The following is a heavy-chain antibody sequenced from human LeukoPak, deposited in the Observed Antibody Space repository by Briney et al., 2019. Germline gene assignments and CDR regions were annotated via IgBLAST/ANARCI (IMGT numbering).Heavy chain of an antibody. V-gene: IGHV3-30*02. D-gene: IGHD2-2*01. CDR3: AKDQCTRTSCDGYPGY. J-gene: IGHJ4*02. CDR1: GFTFSSYG. Sequence: GGSLRLSCAASGFTFSSYGMLWVRQAPGKGLEWVAFIHFDGSTKYSGDSVQGRFTISRDNSKNTLYLQMNNLRPEDTAFYYCAKDQCTRTSCDGYPGYWGQGTLVTVSS. CDR2: IHFDGSTK.